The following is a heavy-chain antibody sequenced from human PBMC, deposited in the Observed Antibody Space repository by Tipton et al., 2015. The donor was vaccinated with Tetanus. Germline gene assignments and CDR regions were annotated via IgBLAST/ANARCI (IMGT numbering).Heavy chain of an antibody. J-gene: IGHJ4*02. V-gene: IGHV1-18*01. CDR1: GYTLTNYG. CDR3: ARARWQSGGPYYFDY. CDR2: ISAYSGNT. D-gene: IGHD1-26*01. Sequence: QSGAEVKKPGASVKVSCKASGYTLTNYGFSWVRQAPGQGLEWMGWISAYSGNTKYPQKLQGRVTMTTDTSTSTAYMELRSLRSDDTAVYYCARARWQSGGPYYFDYWGQGIMVTVSS.